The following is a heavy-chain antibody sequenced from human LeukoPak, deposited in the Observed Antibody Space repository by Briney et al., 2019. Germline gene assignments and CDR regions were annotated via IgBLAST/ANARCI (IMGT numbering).Heavy chain of an antibody. D-gene: IGHD1-1*01. CDR2: ISAYNGNT. V-gene: IGHV1-18*01. J-gene: IGHJ4*02. CDR1: GYTFTSYG. Sequence: ASVKVSCKASGYTFTSYGISWVRQAPGQGLEWMGWISAYNGNTNYAQKLQGRVTMTTDTSTSTAYMELRSLRSDDTAVYYCAGPPNWNDAGDLDYWGQGTLVTVSS. CDR3: AGPPNWNDAGDLDY.